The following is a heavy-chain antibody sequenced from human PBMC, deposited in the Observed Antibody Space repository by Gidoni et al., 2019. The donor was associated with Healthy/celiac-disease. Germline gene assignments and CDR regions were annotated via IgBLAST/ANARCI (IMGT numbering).Heavy chain of an antibody. CDR3: ARDGYCSGGSCYDGNWFDP. CDR2: IYTSGST. J-gene: IGHJ5*02. D-gene: IGHD2-15*01. Sequence: QVQLQESGPGLVKPSQTLSLTCTVSGGSISRGSYYWSWIRQPAGKGLEWIGRIYTSGSTNYNPSLKSRVTISVDTSKNQFSLKLSSVTAADTAVYYCARDGYCSGGSCYDGNWFDPWGQGTLVTVSS. CDR1: GGSISRGSYY. V-gene: IGHV4-61*02.